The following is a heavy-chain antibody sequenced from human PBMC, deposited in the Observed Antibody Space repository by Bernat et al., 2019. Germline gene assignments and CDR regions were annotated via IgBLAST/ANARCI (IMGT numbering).Heavy chain of an antibody. CDR2: IYYSGST. Sequence: QLQLQESGPGLVKPSETLSLTCTVSGGSISSSSYYWGWIRQPPGKGLEWIGSIYYSGSTYYNPSLKSRVTISVDTSKNQFSLMLSSVTAADTAVYYCARPSTEQPGDYYDYGMDVWGQGTTVTVSS. J-gene: IGHJ6*02. D-gene: IGHD6-13*01. V-gene: IGHV4-39*01. CDR3: ARPSTEQPGDYYDYGMDV. CDR1: GGSISSSSYY.